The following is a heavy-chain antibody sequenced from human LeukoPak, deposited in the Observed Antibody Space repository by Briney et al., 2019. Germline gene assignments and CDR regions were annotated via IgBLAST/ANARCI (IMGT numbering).Heavy chain of an antibody. CDR3: ASQYSSSWDDAFDI. CDR2: IYYSGSI. Sequence: PSETLSLTCTVSGGSISSYYWSWIRQPPGKGLEWIGYIYYSGSINYNPSLKSRVTISVDTSKNQFSLKLSSVTAADTAVYYCASQYSSSWDDAFDIWGQGTMVTVSS. D-gene: IGHD6-13*01. J-gene: IGHJ3*02. V-gene: IGHV4-59*01. CDR1: GGSISSYY.